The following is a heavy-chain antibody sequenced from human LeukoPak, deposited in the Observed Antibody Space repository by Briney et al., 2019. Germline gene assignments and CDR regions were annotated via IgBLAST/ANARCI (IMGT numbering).Heavy chain of an antibody. J-gene: IGHJ4*02. D-gene: IGHD4-23*01. V-gene: IGHV1-8*01. CDR1: GYTFTSYD. CDR3: ASLSYGGNFF. CDR2: RYPNSGST. Sequence: ASVKVSCKASGYTFTSYDINWVRQATGQGLEWVGWRYPNSGSTGYAQKFQGRLTMTRNTSISTAYMELSSLRSEDTAVYYCASLSYGGNFFWGQGTVVSVSS.